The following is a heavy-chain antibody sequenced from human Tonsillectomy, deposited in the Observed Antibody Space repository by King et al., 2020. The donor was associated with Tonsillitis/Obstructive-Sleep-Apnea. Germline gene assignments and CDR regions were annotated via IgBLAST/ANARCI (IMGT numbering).Heavy chain of an antibody. CDR2: IKKDGSTK. J-gene: IGHJ3*02. D-gene: IGHD1-1*01. Sequence: VQLVESGGGLVQPGGSLRLSCAAAGFTFTNYWMTWVRQAPGKGLEWVANIKKDGSTKNYVDSVKGRFTISRDDAKNSLYLQMKRLRAEDTALYYCARDLSPTTGSIDAFDIWGQGTMVTVSS. CDR1: GFTFTNYW. V-gene: IGHV3-7*04. CDR3: ARDLSPTTGSIDAFDI.